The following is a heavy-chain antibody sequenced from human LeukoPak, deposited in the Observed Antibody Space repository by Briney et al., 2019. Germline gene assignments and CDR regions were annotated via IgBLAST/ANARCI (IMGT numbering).Heavy chain of an antibody. D-gene: IGHD1-26*01. Sequence: GRSLRLSCAASGFTFSRYWMTWVRQAPGKGLEWVANIKQDGSEKYYVDSVKGRFTISRDNAKNLLYLQMNSLRGEDTAVYYCASPFRIVVDVWGRGTLVTVSS. J-gene: IGHJ2*01. V-gene: IGHV3-7*01. CDR3: ASPFRIVVDV. CDR2: IKQDGSEK. CDR1: GFTFSRYW.